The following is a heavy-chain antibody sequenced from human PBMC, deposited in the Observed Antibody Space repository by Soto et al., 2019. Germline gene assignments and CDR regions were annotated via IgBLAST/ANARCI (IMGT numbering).Heavy chain of an antibody. V-gene: IGHV4-4*02. CDR2: IYHSGST. CDR3: ARDQRRGYCSSTSCSDAFDI. CDR1: SGSISSSNW. Sequence: QVQLQESGPGLVKPSGTLSLTCAVSSGSISSSNWWSWVRQPPGKGLEGVGEIYHSGSTNYNPSLKSRVTTSVDKSKNQFSLKLSSVTAADTAVYYCARDQRRGYCSSTSCSDAFDIWGQGTMVTVSS. J-gene: IGHJ3*02. D-gene: IGHD2-2*01.